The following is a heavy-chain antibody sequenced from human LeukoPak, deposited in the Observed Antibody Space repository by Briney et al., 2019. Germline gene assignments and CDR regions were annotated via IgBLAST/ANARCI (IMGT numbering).Heavy chain of an antibody. CDR3: ARGDYGHYSGEWGGFDP. V-gene: IGHV1-2*02. CDR1: GFTFTGYY. J-gene: IGHJ5*02. Sequence: ASVKVSCKASGFTFTGYYMHWVRQAPGQGLEWMGWINPNSGGTNYAQKFQGRVTMTRDTSISTAYMELSRLRSDDTAVYYCARGDYGHYSGEWGGFDPWGQGTLVTVSS. D-gene: IGHD4-17*01. CDR2: INPNSGGT.